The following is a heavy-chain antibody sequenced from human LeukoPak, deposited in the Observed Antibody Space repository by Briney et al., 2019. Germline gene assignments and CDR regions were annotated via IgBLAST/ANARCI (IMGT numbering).Heavy chain of an antibody. Sequence: SETLSLTCIDPGGSISSGGHYWSWIRQHPGKGLEWIGYVYYSGSTFYNPALKSRVNISVDTSKNQFSLKLSSVTAADTAVYYCARGGRGAFDIWGQGTKVTVSP. CDR1: GGSISSGGHY. J-gene: IGHJ3*02. CDR3: ARGGRGAFDI. D-gene: IGHD1-26*01. V-gene: IGHV4-31*02. CDR2: VYYSGST.